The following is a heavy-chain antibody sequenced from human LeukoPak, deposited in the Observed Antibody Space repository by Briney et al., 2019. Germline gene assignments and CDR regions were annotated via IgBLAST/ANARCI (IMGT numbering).Heavy chain of an antibody. CDR3: AKDILIVVVENYFDY. CDR2: ISGSGGST. CDR1: GFTFSSYA. V-gene: IGHV3-23*01. J-gene: IGHJ4*02. D-gene: IGHD3-22*01. Sequence: GSLRLSCAASGFTFSSYAMSWVRQAPGKGLEWVSAISGSGGSTYYADSVKGRFTISRDNSKNTLYLRMNSLRAEDTAVYYCAKDILIVVVENYFDYWGQGTLVTVSS.